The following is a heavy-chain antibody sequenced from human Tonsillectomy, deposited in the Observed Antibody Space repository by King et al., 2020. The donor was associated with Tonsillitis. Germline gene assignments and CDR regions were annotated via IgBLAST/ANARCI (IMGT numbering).Heavy chain of an antibody. CDR1: GFTFSSYA. CDR2: IYSGGSST. V-gene: IGHV3-23*03. D-gene: IGHD6-19*01. J-gene: IGHJ6*02. CDR3: AKDLGIAVAGARYGMDV. Sequence: DVQLVESGGGLVQPGGSLRLSCAASGFTFSSYAMSWVRQAPGKGLEWGSVIYSGGSSTYYADSVKGRFTISRDNSKKTLYLQMNSLRAEDTAVYYCAKDLGIAVAGARYGMDVWGQGTTVTVS.